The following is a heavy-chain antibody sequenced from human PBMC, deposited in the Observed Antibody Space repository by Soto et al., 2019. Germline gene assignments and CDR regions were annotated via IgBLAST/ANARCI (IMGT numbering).Heavy chain of an antibody. D-gene: IGHD3-10*01. CDR2: ISAYNGNT. CDR3: ASLHFSSGSSYFDY. Sequence: GASVKVSCKASGYTFTSYGISWVRQAPGQGLEWMGWISAYNGNTNYAQKLQGRVTMTTDTSTSTAYMELRSLRSDDTAVYYCASLHFSSGSSYFDYWGQGTLVTVSS. J-gene: IGHJ4*02. V-gene: IGHV1-18*01. CDR1: GYTFTSYG.